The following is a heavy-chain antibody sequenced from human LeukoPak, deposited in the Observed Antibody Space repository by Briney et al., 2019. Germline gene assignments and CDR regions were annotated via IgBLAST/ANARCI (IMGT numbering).Heavy chain of an antibody. Sequence: SETLSLTCAVSGGSISRGGYSWSWIRQPPGKGLEWIGSIYHSGSTYYNPSLKSRVTISVDTSKNQFSLKLSSVTAADTAVYYCASDIVLMVYATTPLDYWGQGTLVTVSS. CDR2: IYHSGST. D-gene: IGHD2-8*01. CDR1: GGSISRGGYS. J-gene: IGHJ4*02. CDR3: ASDIVLMVYATTPLDY. V-gene: IGHV4-39*07.